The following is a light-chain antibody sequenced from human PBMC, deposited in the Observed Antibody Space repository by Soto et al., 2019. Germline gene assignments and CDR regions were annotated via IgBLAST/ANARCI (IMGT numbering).Light chain of an antibody. CDR1: QDISNY. Sequence: DIQMTQSPSSLSASVGDRVTITCQASQDISNYLNWYQQKPGKAPKLLMYDASNLETGVPSRFSGSGSGTDFTFTISSLQPEVIATYYCQQYDNLLTFGGGTKVEIK. J-gene: IGKJ4*01. CDR3: QQYDNLLT. V-gene: IGKV1-33*01. CDR2: DAS.